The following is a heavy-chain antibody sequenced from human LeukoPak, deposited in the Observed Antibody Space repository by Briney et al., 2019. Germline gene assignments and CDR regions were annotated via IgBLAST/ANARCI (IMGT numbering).Heavy chain of an antibody. Sequence: SETLSLTCTVSGGSISSYYWSWIRQPPGKGLEWIGYIYYSGSTKYNPSLKSRVTISVDTSKNQFSLKLSSVTAADTAVYYCARHGCGGDCYSSDYFDYWGQGTLVTVSS. J-gene: IGHJ4*02. CDR1: GGSISSYY. CDR2: IYYSGST. V-gene: IGHV4-59*08. CDR3: ARHGCGGDCYSSDYFDY. D-gene: IGHD2-21*02.